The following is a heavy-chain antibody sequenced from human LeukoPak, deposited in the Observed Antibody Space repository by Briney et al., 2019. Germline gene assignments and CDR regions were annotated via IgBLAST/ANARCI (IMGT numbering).Heavy chain of an antibody. CDR1: GFTFSSYA. CDR2: IGANNGRT. J-gene: IGHJ4*02. CDR3: AKETAPDSILTTVDY. D-gene: IGHD1-1*01. V-gene: IGHV3-23*01. Sequence: GGSLRLSCSASGFTFSSYAMSWVRQAPGKGLEWVSAIGANNGRTYYADSVKGRFTISRDDPRNTLYLQVNSLRAEDTAVYYCAKETAPDSILTTVDYWGQGALVTVSS.